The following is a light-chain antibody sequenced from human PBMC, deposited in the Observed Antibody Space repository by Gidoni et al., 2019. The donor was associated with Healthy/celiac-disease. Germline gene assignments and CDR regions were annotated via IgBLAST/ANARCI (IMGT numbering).Light chain of an antibody. CDR1: QSVSSSY. CDR3: QQYGSASYT. Sequence: VLPQSPGTLSLSPGERATLSCRASQSVSSSYLAWYQQKPGQAPRLLIYGASSRATGIPDRFSGSGSGTDFTLTISRLEPEDCAVYYCQQYGSASYTFGQGTKLEIK. V-gene: IGKV3-20*01. CDR2: GAS. J-gene: IGKJ2*01.